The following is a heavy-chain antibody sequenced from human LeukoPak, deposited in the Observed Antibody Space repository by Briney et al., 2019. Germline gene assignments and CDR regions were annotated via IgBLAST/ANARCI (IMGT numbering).Heavy chain of an antibody. CDR3: ARGAAVAGQDY. D-gene: IGHD6-19*01. V-gene: IGHV1-8*03. Sequence: ASVTVSFKASGYTFTSYDINWVRQATGQGLEWMGWMNPNSGNTGYAQKFQGRATITRNTSISTAYMELSSLRSEDTAVYYCARGAAVAGQDYWGQGTLVTVSS. CDR2: MNPNSGNT. CDR1: GYTFTSYD. J-gene: IGHJ4*02.